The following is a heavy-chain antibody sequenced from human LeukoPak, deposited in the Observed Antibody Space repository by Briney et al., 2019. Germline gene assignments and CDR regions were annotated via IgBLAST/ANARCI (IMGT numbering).Heavy chain of an antibody. CDR3: ARDGWLLPKEAFDY. CDR1: GFTFSDHY. J-gene: IGHJ4*02. CDR2: ISSSSSYI. D-gene: IGHD3-22*01. Sequence: GGSLRLSCAASGFTFSDHYIDWVRQAPGKGLEWVSSISSSSSYIYYADSVKGRFTISRDNAKNSLYLQMNSLRAEDTAVYYCARDGWLLPKEAFDYWGQGTLVTVSS. V-gene: IGHV3-21*01.